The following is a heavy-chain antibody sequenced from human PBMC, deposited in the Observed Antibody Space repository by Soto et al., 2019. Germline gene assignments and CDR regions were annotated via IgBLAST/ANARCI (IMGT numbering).Heavy chain of an antibody. CDR1: GGSFSDYY. J-gene: IGHJ6*04. CDR3: ARARKGSGSDYCYHYGMDV. D-gene: IGHD3-3*01. V-gene: IGHV4-34*01. Sequence: SETLSLTCSVYGGSFSDYYWSWIRQPPGKGLGWIGEINHSGSTNYNPSLKSRVTISVHTSKNQFSLKLSSVTAADTAVYYCARARKGSGSDYCYHYGMDVWGKGTTVTVSS. CDR2: INHSGST.